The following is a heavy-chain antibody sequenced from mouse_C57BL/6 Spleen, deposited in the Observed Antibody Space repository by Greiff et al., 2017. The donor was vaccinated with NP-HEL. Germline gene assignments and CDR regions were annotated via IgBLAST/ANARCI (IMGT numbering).Heavy chain of an antibody. CDR2: ISYDGSN. CDR3: ARGVIYYDYCFDY. D-gene: IGHD2-4*01. J-gene: IGHJ2*01. CDR1: GYSITSGYY. V-gene: IGHV3-6*01. Sequence: EVQLQESGPGLVKPSQSLSLTCSVTGYSITSGYYWNWIRQFPGNKLEWMGYISYDGSNNYNPSLKNRISITRDTSKNQFFLKLKSVTTEDTATYDCARGVIYYDYCFDYWGQGTTLTVSS.